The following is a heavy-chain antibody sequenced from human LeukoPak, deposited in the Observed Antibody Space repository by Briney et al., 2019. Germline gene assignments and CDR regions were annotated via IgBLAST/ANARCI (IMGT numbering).Heavy chain of an antibody. Sequence: GGSLRLSCAASGFTFSSYAMHWVRQAPGKGLEWVAVISYDGSNKYYADSVKGRFTISRDNSKNTLYLQMNSLRAEDTAVYYCARDPGFTMVRGVAYYFDYWGQGTLVTVSS. CDR3: ARDPGFTMVRGVAYYFDY. D-gene: IGHD3-10*01. J-gene: IGHJ4*02. CDR2: ISYDGSNK. V-gene: IGHV3-30-3*01. CDR1: GFTFSSYA.